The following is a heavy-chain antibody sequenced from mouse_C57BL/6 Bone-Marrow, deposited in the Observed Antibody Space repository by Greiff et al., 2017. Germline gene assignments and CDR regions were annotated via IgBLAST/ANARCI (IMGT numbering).Heavy chain of an antibody. Sequence: EVQRVESGPVLVKPGASVKMSCKASGYTFTDYYMNWVKQSHGKSLEWIGVINPYNGGTSYNQKFKGKATLTVDKSSSTAYMELNSLTSEDSAVYYCARSYDYGGFAYWGQGTLVTVSA. CDR2: INPYNGGT. V-gene: IGHV1-19*01. CDR1: GYTFTDYY. J-gene: IGHJ3*01. D-gene: IGHD2-4*01. CDR3: ARSYDYGGFAY.